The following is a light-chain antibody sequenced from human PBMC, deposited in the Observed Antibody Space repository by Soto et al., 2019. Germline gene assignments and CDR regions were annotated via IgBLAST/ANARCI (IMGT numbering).Light chain of an antibody. J-gene: IGLJ2*01. CDR1: SSDVGGYNF. CDR3: SSYAGSNNVL. V-gene: IGLV2-8*01. CDR2: EVS. Sequence: QSALTQPPSASGSPGQSVTISCTGTSSDVGGYNFVSWYQRHPGKAPKLMIYEVSKRPSGVPDRFSGSKSGNTASLTVSGLQAEDEAAYYCSSYAGSNNVLFGGGTKVTVL.